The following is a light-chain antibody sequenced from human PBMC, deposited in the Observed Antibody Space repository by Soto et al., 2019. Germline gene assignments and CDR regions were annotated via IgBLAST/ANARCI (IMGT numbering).Light chain of an antibody. CDR1: QSVSNNY. J-gene: IGKJ1*01. Sequence: EIVLTQSPGILSLSPGERATLSCRASQSVSNNYLAWYHQKPRHAPTLSIYIASTRATVTPHTFTGSVSLTEFTLTTSRQEPQDFALYFSHSSILPHWTFGQGTKVDIK. CDR3: HSSILPHWT. CDR2: IAS. V-gene: IGKV3-20*01.